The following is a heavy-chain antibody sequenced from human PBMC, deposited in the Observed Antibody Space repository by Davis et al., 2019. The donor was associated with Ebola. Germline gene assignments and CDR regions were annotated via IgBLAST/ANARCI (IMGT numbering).Heavy chain of an antibody. CDR1: GYTFTSYY. CDR2: INPSGGST. D-gene: IGHD2-21*01. CDR3: ARGGVAYSDLDY. Sequence: AASVKVSCKASGYTFTSYYMHWVRQAPGQGLEWMGIINPSGGSTSYAQKFQGRVTMTTDTSTSTAYMELSSLRSEDTAVYFCARGGVAYSDLDYWGQGTLVAVSS. V-gene: IGHV1-46*01. J-gene: IGHJ4*02.